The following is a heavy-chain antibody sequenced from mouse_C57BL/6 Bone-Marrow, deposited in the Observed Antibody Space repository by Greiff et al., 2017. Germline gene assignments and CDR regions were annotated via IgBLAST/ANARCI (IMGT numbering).Heavy chain of an antibody. J-gene: IGHJ3*01. CDR2: INPNYGTT. CDR3: DRITTVVARGFAY. D-gene: IGHD1-1*01. Sequence: VQLQQSGPELVKPGASVKISCKASGYSFNDYNMHWVKQSNGQSLEWIGVINPNYGTTSYNPKFKGKATLTVDQSSSTAYMQLNRLTSEDSAVYYCDRITTVVARGFAYWGQGTLVTVSA. CDR1: GYSFNDYN. V-gene: IGHV1-39*01.